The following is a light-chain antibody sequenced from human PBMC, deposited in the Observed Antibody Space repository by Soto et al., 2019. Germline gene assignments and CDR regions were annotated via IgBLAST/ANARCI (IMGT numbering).Light chain of an antibody. V-gene: IGKV3-15*01. CDR2: GAS. J-gene: IGKJ1*01. CDR3: QQYNNWRT. CDR1: QSVSSN. Sequence: DIALTQSPGTLSLSPGERATLACRASQSVSSNLAWYQQKPGQAPRLLIYGASTRATGIPARFSGSGSGTEFTLTISSLQSEDFAVYYCQQYNNWRTFGQGTKVDIK.